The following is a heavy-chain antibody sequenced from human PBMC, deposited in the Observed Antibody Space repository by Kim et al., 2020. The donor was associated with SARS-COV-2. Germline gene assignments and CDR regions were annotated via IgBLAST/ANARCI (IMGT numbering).Heavy chain of an antibody. CDR3: ARQHNNNWYLTQY. CDR2: ISGNGGST. Sequence: GGSLRLSCAASGFTFSNYAMSWVRQAPGKGLEWVSTISGNGGSTYYADSVKGRFTISRDNSKNTLYLQMNSLRAEDTAVYYCARQHNNNWYLTQYWGQGTRVTVSS. V-gene: IGHV3-23*01. D-gene: IGHD6-13*01. CDR1: GFTFSNYA. J-gene: IGHJ4*02.